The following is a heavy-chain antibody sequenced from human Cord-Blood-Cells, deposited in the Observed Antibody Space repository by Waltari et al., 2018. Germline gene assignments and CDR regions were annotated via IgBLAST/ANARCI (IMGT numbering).Heavy chain of an antibody. CDR3: ARGSDYDFWSGSEGWFDP. D-gene: IGHD3-3*01. V-gene: IGHV4-30-4*01. J-gene: IGHJ5*02. CDR1: GGSIRSGAYY. Sequence: QVQLQESGPGLVKPSQTLSLTCTVTGGSIRSGAYYCSWTRQPPGKGLEWIGYIYYSGSTYYNPSLKSRVTISVDTSKNQFSLKLSSVTAADTAVYYCARGSDYDFWSGSEGWFDPWGQGTLVTVSS. CDR2: IYYSGST.